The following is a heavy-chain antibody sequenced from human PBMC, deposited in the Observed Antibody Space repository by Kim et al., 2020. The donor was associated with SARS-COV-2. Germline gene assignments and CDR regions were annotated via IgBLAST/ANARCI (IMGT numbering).Heavy chain of an antibody. CDR1: GGSFSGYY. J-gene: IGHJ5*02. D-gene: IGHD2-2*01. CDR3: ARGPPLYCSSTSCPTGNWFDP. CDR2: INHSGST. V-gene: IGHV4-34*01. Sequence: SENLSLTCAVYGGSFSGYYWSWIRQPPGKGLEWIGEINHSGSTNYNPSLKSRVTISVDTSKNQFSLKLSSVTAADTAVYYCARGPPLYCSSTSCPTGNWFDPWGQGTLVTVSS.